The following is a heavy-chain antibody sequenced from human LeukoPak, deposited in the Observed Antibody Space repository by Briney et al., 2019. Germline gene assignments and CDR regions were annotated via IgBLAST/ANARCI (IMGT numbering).Heavy chain of an antibody. CDR1: GFTVSSNY. CDR3: ARDHYYDSSGYYPYGMDV. CDR2: IYSGGST. J-gene: IGHJ6*02. D-gene: IGHD3-22*01. Sequence: PGGSLRLSCAASGFTVSSNYMSWVRQAPGKGLEWVSVIYSGGSTYYADSVKGRFTISRDNSKNTLYLQMNSLRAEDTAVYYCARDHYYDSSGYYPYGMDVWGQGTTVTVSS. V-gene: IGHV3-66*01.